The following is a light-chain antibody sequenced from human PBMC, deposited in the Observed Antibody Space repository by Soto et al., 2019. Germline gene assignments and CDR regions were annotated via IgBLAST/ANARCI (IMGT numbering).Light chain of an antibody. CDR2: AAS. V-gene: IGKV1-8*01. CDR3: QQYSSHPRR. Sequence: MRINQCSSELCAATGYRFRRPWRASQGISSYLAWYQQKQGKAPKLLIYAASTLQSGVPSRFRGSGYGADFNLPISCLHSEDLATYYCQQYSSHPRRFGPGTKVDIK. J-gene: IGKJ1*01. CDR1: QGISSY.